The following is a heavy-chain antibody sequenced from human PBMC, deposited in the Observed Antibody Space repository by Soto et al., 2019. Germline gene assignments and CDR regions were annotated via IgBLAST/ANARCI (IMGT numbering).Heavy chain of an antibody. CDR2: ISGSGGAT. Sequence: EVQLLESGGDLVQPGGSLRLSCAASGFAFSSYAMNWVRQAPGEGLEWVATISGSGGATYYADSVKGRFTVSRDNSKNTLYLQMDRLRAEDTAIYYCAKYPPNYDFWSGYQSRFDSWGPGTLVTVSS. V-gene: IGHV3-23*01. CDR3: AKYPPNYDFWSGYQSRFDS. D-gene: IGHD3-3*01. CDR1: GFAFSSYA. J-gene: IGHJ4*02.